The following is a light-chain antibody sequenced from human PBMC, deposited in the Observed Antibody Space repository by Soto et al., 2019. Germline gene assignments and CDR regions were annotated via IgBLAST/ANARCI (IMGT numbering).Light chain of an antibody. V-gene: IGLV1-44*01. CDR1: SSNIGRNT. J-gene: IGLJ3*02. CDR2: SSD. CDR3: AAWDDSLNAWA. Sequence: QAVVTQPPSASGTPGQRVTISCSGSSSNIGRNTVKWYRQLPGTAPKLLIGSSDQRPSGVPDRFFGSQSGTSASLAISGLQSEDEADYICAAWDDSLNAWAFGGGTKLTVL.